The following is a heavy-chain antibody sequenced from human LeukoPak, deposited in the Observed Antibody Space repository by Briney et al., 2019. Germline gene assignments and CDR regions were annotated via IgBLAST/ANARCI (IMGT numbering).Heavy chain of an antibody. J-gene: IGHJ4*02. CDR3: AKTDVFGKKGEYYFDY. CDR2: ITYDGSNK. Sequence: GGSLRLSCAASEFIFSNYGMHWVRQAPGKGLEWVAVITYDGSNKYYAGSMKGRFTISRHNSKNTLYLQMNSLRTEETAEYFWAKTDVFGKKGEYYFDYWGQGALVTVSS. V-gene: IGHV3-30*18. D-gene: IGHD3-16*01. CDR1: EFIFSNYG.